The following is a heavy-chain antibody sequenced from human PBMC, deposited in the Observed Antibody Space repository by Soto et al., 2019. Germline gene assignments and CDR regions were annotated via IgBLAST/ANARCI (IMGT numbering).Heavy chain of an antibody. CDR3: VRDGTKTLRDWFDP. CDR1: GASISGFY. V-gene: IGHV4-4*07. CDR2: IYATGTT. D-gene: IGHD1-1*01. J-gene: IGHJ5*02. Sequence: SETLSLTCTVSGASISGFYWSWIRKSAGKGLEWIGRIYATGTTDYNPTLKSRVMMSVDTSKKQFSLKLRSVTAADTAVYYCVRDGTKTLRDWFDPWGQGISVTVSS.